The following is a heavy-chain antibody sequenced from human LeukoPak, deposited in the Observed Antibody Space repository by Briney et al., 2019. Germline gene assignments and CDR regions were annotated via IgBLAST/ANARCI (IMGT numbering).Heavy chain of an antibody. CDR1: GYTFTGYY. D-gene: IGHD6-13*01. J-gene: IGHJ6*02. V-gene: IGHV1-2*04. Sequence: GASVTVSCKASGYTFTGYYMHWVRQAPGQGLEWMGWINPNSGGTNYAQKFQGWVTMTRDTSISTAYMELSRLRSDDTAVYYCARDLYYSSSWTYYYYGMDVWGQGTTVTVSS. CDR2: INPNSGGT. CDR3: ARDLYYSSSWTYYYYGMDV.